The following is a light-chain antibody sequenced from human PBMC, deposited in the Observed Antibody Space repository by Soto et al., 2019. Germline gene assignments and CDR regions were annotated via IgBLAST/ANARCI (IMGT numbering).Light chain of an antibody. Sequence: EIVLTQSPGTLSLSPGERVMLSCRASQSINSKYLAWYQQKHGQAPRLLIYASSSRATGTPDRFSGSGSGTDFTLTISRLEPEDVAVYFCQQYGGSPFTFGPGTKVDI. CDR3: QQYGGSPFT. CDR2: ASS. J-gene: IGKJ3*01. CDR1: QSINSKY. V-gene: IGKV3-20*01.